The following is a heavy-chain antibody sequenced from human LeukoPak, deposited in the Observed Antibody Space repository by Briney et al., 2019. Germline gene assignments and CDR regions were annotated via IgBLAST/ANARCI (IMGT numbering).Heavy chain of an antibody. J-gene: IGHJ6*02. CDR1: GGSISSGSYY. V-gene: IGHV4-61*02. D-gene: IGHD3-16*01. CDR3: ARGRRDYPDPSYYYGMDV. CDR2: IYTSGST. Sequence: PSETLSLTCTVSGGSISSGSYYWSWIRQPAGKGLEWIGRIYTSGSTNYNPSLKSRVTISVDTSKNQFSLKLSSVTAADTSVYYCARGRRDYPDPSYYYGMDVWGQGTTVTVSS.